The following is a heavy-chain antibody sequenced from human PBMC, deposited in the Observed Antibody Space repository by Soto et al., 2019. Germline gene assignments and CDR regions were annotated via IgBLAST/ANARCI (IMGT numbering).Heavy chain of an antibody. CDR1: GFTFSSYA. V-gene: IGHV3-23*01. D-gene: IGHD2-15*01. CDR2: ISGSGGST. Sequence: VQLLESGGGLVQPGGSLRLSCAASGFTFSSYAMSWVRQAPGKGLEWVSAISGSGGSTYYADSVKGRFTISRDNSKNTLYLQMNSLRAEDTAVYYCAKASDYCSGGSCYSKVFDYWGQGTLVTVSS. CDR3: AKASDYCSGGSCYSKVFDY. J-gene: IGHJ4*02.